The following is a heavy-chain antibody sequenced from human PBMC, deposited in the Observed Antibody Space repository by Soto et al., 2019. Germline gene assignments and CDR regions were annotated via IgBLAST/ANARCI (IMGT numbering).Heavy chain of an antibody. J-gene: IGHJ4*02. Sequence: PGGSLRLSCAASGFTFSSYWMSWVRQAPGKGLEWVANIKQDGSEKYYVDSVKGRFTISRDNAKNSLYLQMNSLRAEDTAVYYCAREYSSSSSYYFDYWGQGTLVTVSS. V-gene: IGHV3-7*03. CDR3: AREYSSSSSYYFDY. CDR2: IKQDGSEK. CDR1: GFTFSSYW. D-gene: IGHD6-6*01.